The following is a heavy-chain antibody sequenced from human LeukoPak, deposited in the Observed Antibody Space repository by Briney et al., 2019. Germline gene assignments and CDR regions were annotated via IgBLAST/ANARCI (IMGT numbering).Heavy chain of an antibody. CDR2: ISYDGSNK. D-gene: IGHD4-23*01. J-gene: IGHJ6*02. CDR1: GFTFSSYA. CDR3: ASLHGGNSEVYYYYGMDV. Sequence: GRSLRLSCAASGFTFSSYAMHWVRQAPGKGLEWVAVISYDGSNKYYADSVKGRFTISRDNSKNALYLQMNSLRAEDTAVYYCASLHGGNSEVYYYYGMDVWGQGTTVTVSS. V-gene: IGHV3-30-3*01.